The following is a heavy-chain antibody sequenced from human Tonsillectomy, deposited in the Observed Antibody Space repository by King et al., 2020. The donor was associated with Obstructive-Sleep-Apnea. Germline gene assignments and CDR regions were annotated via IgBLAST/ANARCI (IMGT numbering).Heavy chain of an antibody. V-gene: IGHV3-21*01. CDR1: GFTFSTYS. CDR3: ARDGYSSSWPTY. D-gene: IGHD6-13*01. Sequence: VQLVESGGGLVKPGGSLRLSCAASGFTFSTYSMNWVRQAPGKGLEWVSYISSGSSYIYYADSVKGRFTISRDNAKNSLYLQMNSLRVEDTAVYYCARDGYSSSWPTYWGQGTLVTVSS. J-gene: IGHJ4*02. CDR2: ISSGSSYI.